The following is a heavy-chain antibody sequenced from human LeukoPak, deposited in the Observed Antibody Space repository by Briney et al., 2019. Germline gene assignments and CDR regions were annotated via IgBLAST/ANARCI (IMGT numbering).Heavy chain of an antibody. CDR2: IHNGGTT. CDR3: ARRYYYNLGSFPFDF. D-gene: IGHD3-10*01. J-gene: IGHJ4*02. V-gene: IGHV4-34*01. CDR1: GGPFSGYF. Sequence: NPSETLSLTCAVSGGPFSGYFWSWIRQSSGKGLEWIGEIHNGGTTNYNPSLNSRVTISEDTSKNQFYLKLSSVTAADTAVYYCARRYYYNLGSFPFDFWGQGTLVTVSS.